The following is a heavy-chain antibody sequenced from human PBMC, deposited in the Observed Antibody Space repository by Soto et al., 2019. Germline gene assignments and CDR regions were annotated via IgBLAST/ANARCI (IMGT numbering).Heavy chain of an antibody. CDR1: GGSFSGYY. D-gene: IGHD6-13*01. CDR3: AALAAAGHGLAYYYGMDV. V-gene: IGHV4-34*01. CDR2: INHSGST. J-gene: IGHJ6*02. Sequence: PSETLSLTCAVYGGSFSGYYWSWIRQPPGKGLEWIGEINHSGSTNYNPSLKSRVTISVDTSKNQFSLKLSSVTAADTAVYYCAALAAAGHGLAYYYGMDVWGQGTTVTVS.